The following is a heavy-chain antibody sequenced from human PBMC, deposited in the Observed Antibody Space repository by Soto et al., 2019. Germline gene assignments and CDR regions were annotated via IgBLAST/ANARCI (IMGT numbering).Heavy chain of an antibody. J-gene: IGHJ4*02. D-gene: IGHD4-17*01. Sequence: QVQLVQSGAEVKKPGSSVKVSCKASGGTFSSYTISWVRQAPGQGLEWMGRIIPILGIANYALKFQGRVTITADKSTSTAYMELSSLRSEDTAVYYCARDDYGDYGRRGDYWGQGTLVTVSS. CDR2: IIPILGIA. V-gene: IGHV1-69*08. CDR3: ARDDYGDYGRRGDY. CDR1: GGTFSSYT.